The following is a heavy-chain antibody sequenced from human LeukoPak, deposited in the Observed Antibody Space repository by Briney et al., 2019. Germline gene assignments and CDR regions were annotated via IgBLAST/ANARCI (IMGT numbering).Heavy chain of an antibody. J-gene: IGHJ6*03. CDR3: ASGSGSYRTPYYYMDV. CDR1: GFTVSSNY. CDR2: IYSGGST. Sequence: GGSLRLSCAASGFTVSSNYMSWVRQAPGKGLEWVSAIYSGGSTYYADSVRGRFTISRDNSKNTLYLQMNSLRAEDTAVYYCASGSGSYRTPYYYMDVWGTGTTVTVSS. D-gene: IGHD3-10*01. V-gene: IGHV3-53*01.